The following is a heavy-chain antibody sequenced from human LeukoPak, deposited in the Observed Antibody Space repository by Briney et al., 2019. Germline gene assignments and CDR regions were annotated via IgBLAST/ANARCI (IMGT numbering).Heavy chain of an antibody. J-gene: IGHJ4*02. D-gene: IGHD3-10*01. Sequence: SETLSLTCSVSGGSISSYYWSWIRQPPGKGLEWIGYIYYSGRTSYNPSLKSRVTISVDTSKNQFSLRLSSVTAADTAVYYCARDRLLWFGELDYWGQGTLVTVSS. CDR3: ARDRLLWFGELDY. V-gene: IGHV4-59*01. CDR2: IYYSGRT. CDR1: GGSISSYY.